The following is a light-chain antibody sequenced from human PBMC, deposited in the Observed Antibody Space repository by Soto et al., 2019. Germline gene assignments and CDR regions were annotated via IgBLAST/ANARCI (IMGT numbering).Light chain of an antibody. CDR2: LDS. J-gene: IGKJ4*01. CDR1: QSLLQSNGYNY. Sequence: DLVMTQSPLSLPVTPGEPASISCRSSQSLLQSNGYNYLNWYLQKPGQSPQLLIYLDSNRASGVPDRFSGSGSGTDFTLKISRVEAEDVGVYYCMQALQTPLTFGGGTKVEIK. V-gene: IGKV2-28*01. CDR3: MQALQTPLT.